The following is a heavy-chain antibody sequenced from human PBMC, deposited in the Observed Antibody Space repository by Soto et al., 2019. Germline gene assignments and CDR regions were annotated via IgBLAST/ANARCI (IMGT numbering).Heavy chain of an antibody. J-gene: IGHJ4*02. D-gene: IGHD1-1*01. CDR3: AKDQGLQMETFDY. CDR1: GFTFDDYA. V-gene: IGHV3-9*01. Sequence: GGSLRLSCAASGFTFDDYAMHWVRQAPGKGLEWVSGISWNSGSIGYADSVKGRFTISRDNAKNSLYLQMNSLRAEDTALYYCAKDQGLQMETFDYWGQGTLVTVSS. CDR2: ISWNSGSI.